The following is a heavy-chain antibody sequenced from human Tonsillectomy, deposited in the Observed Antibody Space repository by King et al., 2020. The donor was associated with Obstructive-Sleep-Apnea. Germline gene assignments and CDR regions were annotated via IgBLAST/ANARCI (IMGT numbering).Heavy chain of an antibody. V-gene: IGHV3-48*04. J-gene: IGHJ3*02. CDR2: ISSSSSTI. D-gene: IGHD1-26*01. CDR3: ARVALGIGGATTVPDAFDI. Sequence: VQLVESGGGLVQPGGSLRLSCAASGFTFSSYSMNWVRQAPGKGLEWVSYISSSSSTIYYADSVKGRFTISRDNAKNSLYLQMNSLGAEDTAVYYCARVALGIGGATTVPDAFDIWGQGTMVTVSS. CDR1: GFTFSSYS.